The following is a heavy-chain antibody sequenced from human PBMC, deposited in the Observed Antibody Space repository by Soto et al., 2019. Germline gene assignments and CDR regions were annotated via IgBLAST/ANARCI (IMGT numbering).Heavy chain of an antibody. CDR3: ARGYR. CDR2: IKEDGSLK. V-gene: IGHV3-7*01. CDR1: GFTFSSQW. D-gene: IGHD1-1*01. Sequence: GGSLRLSCAASGFTFSSQWMSWVRQAPGKGLEWVANIKEDGSLKSYVDSVEGRFTISRDNAKNSLYLQMNSLRVEDSAIYYCARGYRWGKGTTVTVSS. J-gene: IGHJ6*04.